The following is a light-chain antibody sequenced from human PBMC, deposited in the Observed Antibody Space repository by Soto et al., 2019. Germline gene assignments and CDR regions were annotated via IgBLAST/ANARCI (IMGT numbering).Light chain of an antibody. J-gene: IGLJ3*02. CDR1: SSNIGNNY. V-gene: IGLV1-51*01. CDR2: DNN. CDR3: ATWDSSLPAGV. Sequence: QAVLTQPPSVSAAPGQTVTISCSGSSSNIGNNYVSWYQELPGTAPKLLIYDNNKRPSGIPDRFSASKSGTSATLGITGLQTGDEADYYCATWDSSLPAGVFGGGTKVTVL.